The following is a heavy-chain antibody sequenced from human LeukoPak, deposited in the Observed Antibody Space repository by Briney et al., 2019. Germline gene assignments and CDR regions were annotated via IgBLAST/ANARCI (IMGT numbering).Heavy chain of an antibody. CDR3: ARVYYSYGVDY. V-gene: IGHV4-39*07. CDR2: IYYSGST. D-gene: IGHD5-18*01. J-gene: IGHJ4*02. CDR1: GGSISSSSYY. Sequence: SETLSLTCTVSGGSISSSSYYWGWIRQPPGKGLEWIGSIYYSGSTYYNPSLKSRVTISVDTSKNQFSLKLSSVTAADTAVYYCARVYYSYGVDYWGQGTLVTVSS.